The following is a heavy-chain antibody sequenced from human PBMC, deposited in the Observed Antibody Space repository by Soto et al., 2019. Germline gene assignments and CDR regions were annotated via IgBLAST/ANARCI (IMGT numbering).Heavy chain of an antibody. CDR2: ISSSGSTI. D-gene: IGHD6-6*01. V-gene: IGHV3-48*03. J-gene: IGHJ6*02. Sequence: EVQLVESGGGLVQPGGSLRLSCAASGFTFSSYEMNWVRQAPGKGLEWVSYISSSGSTIYYADSVKGRFTISRDNAKNSLYLQMNSLRAEDTAVYYCALAARPNYYYYGMDVWGQGTTVTVSS. CDR3: ALAARPNYYYYGMDV. CDR1: GFTFSSYE.